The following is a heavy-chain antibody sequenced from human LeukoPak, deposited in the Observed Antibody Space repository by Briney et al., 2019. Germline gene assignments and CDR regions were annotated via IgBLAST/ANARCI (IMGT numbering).Heavy chain of an antibody. V-gene: IGHV3-7*01. D-gene: IGHD2-2*01. CDR1: GFTFSKTW. J-gene: IGHJ4*02. CDR2: INDDGIEK. Sequence: GGSLRLSCAGSGFTFSKTWMGWVRQAPGKGLEWVVTINDDGIEKYYVDSVKGRFTVSRDNAKNSLYLQMSSLRDEDTALYYCARLRVGTADYWGQGTLVTVSS. CDR3: ARLRVGTADY.